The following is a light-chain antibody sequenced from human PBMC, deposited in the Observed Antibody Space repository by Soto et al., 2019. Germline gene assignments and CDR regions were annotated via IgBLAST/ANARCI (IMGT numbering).Light chain of an antibody. Sequence: QSVLTQPPSASGAPGQRVTISCSGSASNIGRDPVNWYQQVPGTAPKLLIYENNHRPSGVPDRFSGSKSGTSAPLVISGLQSEDEAEYFCAGWDGSLKGFVFGTGTKVTVL. CDR1: ASNIGRDP. CDR2: ENN. CDR3: AGWDGSLKGFV. V-gene: IGLV1-44*01. J-gene: IGLJ1*01.